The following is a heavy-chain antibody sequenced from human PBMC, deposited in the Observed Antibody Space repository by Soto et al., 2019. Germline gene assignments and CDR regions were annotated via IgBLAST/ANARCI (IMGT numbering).Heavy chain of an antibody. CDR1: GGTFSSYS. J-gene: IGHJ4*02. D-gene: IGHD6-6*01. V-gene: IGHV1-69*13. CDR3: AIEYISSPPYYPIGY. CDR2: IIPIFGTA. Sequence: SVKVSCKASGGTFSSYSISWVRQAPGQGLEWMGGIIPIFGTANYAQKFQGRVTITADESTSTAYMELSSLRSEDTAVYYCAIEYISSPPYYPIGYWGQGTLVTVSS.